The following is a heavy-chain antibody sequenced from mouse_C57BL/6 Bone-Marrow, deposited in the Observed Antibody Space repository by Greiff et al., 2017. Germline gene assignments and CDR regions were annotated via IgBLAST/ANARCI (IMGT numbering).Heavy chain of an antibody. CDR2: ISYDGSN. CDR3: ARDGYGNYPSRFAY. V-gene: IGHV3-6*01. Sequence: VQLLESGPGLVKPSQSLSLTCSVTGYSITSGYYWNWIRQFPGNKLEWMGYISYDGSNNYNPSLKNRISITRDTTKNQFFLKLNSVTTEDTATYYSARDGYGNYPSRFAYWGKKTLVTVSA. D-gene: IGHD2-10*02. CDR1: GYSITSGYY. J-gene: IGHJ3*01.